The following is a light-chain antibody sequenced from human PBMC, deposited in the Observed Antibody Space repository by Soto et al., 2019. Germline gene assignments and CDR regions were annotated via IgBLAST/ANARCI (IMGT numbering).Light chain of an antibody. V-gene: IGLV6-57*02. Sequence: NFMLTQPHSVSESPGKTVSISCTGSSGSIATNYVQWYQQRPGSAPTTVICEDKQRPSGVPDRFSGSIDSSSNSASLTISGLKTEDEADYYCQSYDSNNNVFGSGTQLTVL. CDR3: QSYDSNNNV. J-gene: IGLJ6*01. CDR1: SGSIATNY. CDR2: EDK.